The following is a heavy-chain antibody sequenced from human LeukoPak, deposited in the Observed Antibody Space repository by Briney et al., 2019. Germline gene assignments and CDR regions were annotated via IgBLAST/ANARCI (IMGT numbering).Heavy chain of an antibody. CDR1: GGSISSGSYY. J-gene: IGHJ4*02. Sequence: SETLSLTCTVSGGSISSGSYYWSWIRQPAGKGLEWIGRIYTSGSTNYNPSLKSRVTMSVDTSKNQLSLKLSSVTAADTAVYYCARSLRYSSSWYEDYWGQGTLVTVSS. V-gene: IGHV4-61*02. CDR3: ARSLRYSSSWYEDY. CDR2: IYTSGST. D-gene: IGHD6-13*01.